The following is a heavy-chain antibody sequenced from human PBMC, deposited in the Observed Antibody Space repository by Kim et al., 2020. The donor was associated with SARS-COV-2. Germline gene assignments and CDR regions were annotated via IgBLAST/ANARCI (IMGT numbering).Heavy chain of an antibody. J-gene: IGHJ4*02. D-gene: IGHD1-26*01. CDR2: SP. Sequence: SPNYNPSLKSRVTISEDTSKNQFSLKMNSVTAADTAVYYCAKGGGAAPGFWGQGTLVTVSS. CDR3: AKGGGAAPGF. V-gene: IGHV4-34*01.